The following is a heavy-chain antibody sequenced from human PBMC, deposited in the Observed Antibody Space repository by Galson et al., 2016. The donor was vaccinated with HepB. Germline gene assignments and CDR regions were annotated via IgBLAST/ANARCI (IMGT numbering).Heavy chain of an antibody. CDR3: ARVRCSSCCRLPFY. CDR2: ISSSGSTI. V-gene: IGHV3-11*04. D-gene: IGHD2-2*01. CDR1: GFTFSDYY. J-gene: IGHJ4*02. Sequence: SLRLSCAASGFTFSDYYMNWIRQAPGKGLEWVSYISSSGSTIYYADSVKGRFTISRDNAKNSLYLQMNSLRAEDTAVYYCARVRCSSCCRLPFYWGQGTRVTVSS.